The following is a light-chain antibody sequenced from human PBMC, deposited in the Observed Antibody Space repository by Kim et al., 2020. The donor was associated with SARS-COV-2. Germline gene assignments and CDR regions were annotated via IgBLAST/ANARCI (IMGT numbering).Light chain of an antibody. J-gene: IGLJ2*01. CDR1: SLRSYY. CDR2: GKN. CDR3: NSRDSNDNVV. Sequence: SSELTQDPAVSVALGQTVRITCQGDSLRSYYVTWYQQKPGQAPRLVIYGKNNRPSGIPDRFSGSSSGNTASLTITGTQAGDEADYYCNSRDSNDNVVFGG. V-gene: IGLV3-19*01.